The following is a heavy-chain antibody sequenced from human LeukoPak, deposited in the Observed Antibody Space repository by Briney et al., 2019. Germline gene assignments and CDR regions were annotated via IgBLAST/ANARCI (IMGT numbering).Heavy chain of an antibody. CDR2: ISGSGGST. CDR1: GFTFSSYA. Sequence: GGSLRLSCAASGFTFSSYAMSWVRQAPGKGLEWVSAISGSGGSTYYADSVKGRFTISRDNSKNTLHLQMNSLRAEDTAVYYCAKMLYYYDSSGYYDYWGQGTLVTVSS. D-gene: IGHD3-22*01. J-gene: IGHJ4*02. CDR3: AKMLYYYDSSGYYDY. V-gene: IGHV3-23*01.